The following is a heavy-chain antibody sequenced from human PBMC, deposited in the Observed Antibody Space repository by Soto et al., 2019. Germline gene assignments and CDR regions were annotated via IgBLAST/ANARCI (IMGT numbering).Heavy chain of an antibody. J-gene: IGHJ4*02. CDR2: INPNSGGT. CDR1: GYTFTGYY. V-gene: IGHV1-2*02. CDR3: ARQMYVGVRRANPLTY. D-gene: IGHD1-26*01. Sequence: QVQLVQSGAEVKKPGASVKVSCKASGYTFTGYYMHWVRQAPGQGLEWMGWINPNSGGTNYAQKFQGRVTMTRDTSISTAYMELSRLRSDDTAVYYCARQMYVGVRRANPLTYWGQGTLVTVSS.